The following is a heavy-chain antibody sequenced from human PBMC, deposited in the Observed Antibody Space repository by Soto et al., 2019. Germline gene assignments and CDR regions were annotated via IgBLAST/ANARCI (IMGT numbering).Heavy chain of an antibody. Sequence: SVKVSCKASGGTFSSYAISWVRQAPGQGLEWMGGIIPIFGTANYAQKFQGRVTITADESTSTAYMELSSLRSEDTAVYYCAARGVDNNYYYGMDVWAQGITVTVSS. D-gene: IGHD5-12*01. CDR3: AARGVDNNYYYGMDV. CDR1: GGTFSSYA. CDR2: IIPIFGTA. V-gene: IGHV1-69*13. J-gene: IGHJ6*02.